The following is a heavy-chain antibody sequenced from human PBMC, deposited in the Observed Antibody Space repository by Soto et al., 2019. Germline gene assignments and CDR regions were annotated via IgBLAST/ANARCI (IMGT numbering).Heavy chain of an antibody. CDR1: GGTFSSYA. Sequence: QVQLVQSGAEVKKPGSSVKVSCKASGGTFSSYAISWVRQAPGQGLEWMGGIVPIFGTANYAQEFQGRVTITADESTSTAYMELSSLSADDTAVYYCARDKNGGGGWFAPWGQGTLVTVSS. D-gene: IGHD3-16*01. CDR3: ARDKNGGGGWFAP. CDR2: IVPIFGTA. V-gene: IGHV1-69*12. J-gene: IGHJ5*02.